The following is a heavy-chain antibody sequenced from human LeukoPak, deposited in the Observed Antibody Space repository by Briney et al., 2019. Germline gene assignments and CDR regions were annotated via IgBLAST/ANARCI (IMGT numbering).Heavy chain of an antibody. CDR2: ISGSGGST. J-gene: IGHJ4*02. D-gene: IGHD3-16*01. V-gene: IGHV3-23*01. Sequence: GGSLRLSCAASGFTFSTYAMTRVRQAPGKGLEWVSGISGSGGSTYYADSVKGRFTISRENSKNTLYLQLNSLRTEDTAVYYCAKDWGYWGQGTLVTVSS. CDR3: AKDWGY. CDR1: GFTFSTYA.